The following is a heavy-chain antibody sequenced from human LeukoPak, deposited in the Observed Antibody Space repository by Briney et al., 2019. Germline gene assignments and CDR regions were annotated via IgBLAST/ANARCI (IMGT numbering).Heavy chain of an antibody. CDR1: GFTFDDYA. V-gene: IGHV3-9*01. Sequence: TGGSLRLSCAASGFTFDDYAMHWVRQAPGKGLEWVSGISWNSGSIGYADSVKGRFTISRDNAKNTLYLQMNSLRAEDTAVYYCARENNFGSGMDVWGQGTTVTVSS. J-gene: IGHJ6*02. CDR2: ISWNSGSI. CDR3: ARENNFGSGMDV. D-gene: IGHD3-10*01.